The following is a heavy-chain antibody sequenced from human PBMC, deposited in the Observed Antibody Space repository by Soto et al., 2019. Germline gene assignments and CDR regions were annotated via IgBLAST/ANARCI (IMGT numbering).Heavy chain of an antibody. Sequence: SETLSLTCAVSGGSIRSSNWWSWVRQLPGKGLEWIGEIYHSGSTNYNPSLKSRVTISVDKSKNQFSLKLSSVTAADTAVYYCARHIVVVGGDWFDPWGQGTLVTVSS. CDR2: IYHSGST. V-gene: IGHV4-4*02. CDR1: GGSIRSSNW. J-gene: IGHJ5*02. D-gene: IGHD2-2*01. CDR3: ARHIVVVGGDWFDP.